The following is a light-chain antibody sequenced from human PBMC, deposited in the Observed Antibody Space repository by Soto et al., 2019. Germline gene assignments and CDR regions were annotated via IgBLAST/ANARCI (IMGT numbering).Light chain of an antibody. CDR2: AVS. Sequence: QSALTQPASVSGSPGQSITISCTGTSSDVGNYNLVSWYQHHPGKVPKLMIYAVSKRPSGVSTRFSGSKSGNTASLTISGLQAEDEADYFCCSYAGSSTLMVFGGGTQLTVL. V-gene: IGLV2-23*02. J-gene: IGLJ2*01. CDR3: CSYAGSSTLMV. CDR1: SSDVGNYNL.